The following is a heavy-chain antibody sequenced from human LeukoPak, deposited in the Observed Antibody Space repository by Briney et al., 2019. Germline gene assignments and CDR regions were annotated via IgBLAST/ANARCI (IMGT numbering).Heavy chain of an antibody. CDR1: GYTFTKYD. J-gene: IGHJ5*02. V-gene: IGHV1-8*01. Sequence: ASVKVSCKASGYTFTKYDIHWVRQAPGQRLEWMGWMNPNSGNTGYAQKFQGRVTMTRNTSISTAYMELSSLRSEDTAVYYCARGRGSMVRGVIMHNWFDPWGQGTLVTVSS. CDR3: ARGRGSMVRGVIMHNWFDP. D-gene: IGHD3-10*01. CDR2: MNPNSGNT.